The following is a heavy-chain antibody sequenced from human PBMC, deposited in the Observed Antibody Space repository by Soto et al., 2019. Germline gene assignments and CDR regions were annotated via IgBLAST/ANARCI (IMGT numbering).Heavy chain of an antibody. CDR1: GFSLITSGMF. D-gene: IGHD3-3*01. CDR3: ARIVRGVVCPSCYGMDV. V-gene: IGHV2-70*01. J-gene: IGHJ6*02. Sequence: SGPTLVNPTQTLTLTCTFSGFSLITSGMFVSWIRQPPGKALEWLALIDWDDDKYYSTSLKTRLTISKDTSKNQVVLTMTNMDPVDTATYYCARIVRGVVCPSCYGMDVWGQGTTVTVSS. CDR2: IDWDDDK.